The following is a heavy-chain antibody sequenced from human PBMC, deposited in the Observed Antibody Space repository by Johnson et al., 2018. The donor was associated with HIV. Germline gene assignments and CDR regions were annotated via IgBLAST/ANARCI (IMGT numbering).Heavy chain of an antibody. CDR2: ISYDGSNK. D-gene: IGHD6-6*01. CDR3: ARGGSIAARREAFDI. V-gene: IGHV3-30*04. CDR1: GFTFSSYA. Sequence: VQLVESGGGVVQPGRSLRLSCAASGFTFSSYAMHWVRQAPGKGLEWVAVISYDGSNKYYADSVKGRCTISRANSKNKLYLKMNRLRAEDTAVYYCARGGSIAARREAFDIWGQGTMVTVSS. J-gene: IGHJ3*02.